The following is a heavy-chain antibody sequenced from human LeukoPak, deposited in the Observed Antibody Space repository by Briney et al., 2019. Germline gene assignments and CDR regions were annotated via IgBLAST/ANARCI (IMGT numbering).Heavy chain of an antibody. J-gene: IGHJ5*02. Sequence: SETLSLTCTVSGGSISSYYWSWLRQPPGKGLEWIGYIYYSGSTNYNPSLKSRVTISVDTSKNQFSLKLSSVTAADTAVYYCARITGTLNWFDPWGQGTLVTVSS. V-gene: IGHV4-59*08. CDR2: IYYSGST. CDR1: GGSISSYY. CDR3: ARITGTLNWFDP. D-gene: IGHD1-7*01.